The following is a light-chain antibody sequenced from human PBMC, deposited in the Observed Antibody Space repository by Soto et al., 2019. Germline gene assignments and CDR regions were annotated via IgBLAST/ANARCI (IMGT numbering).Light chain of an antibody. V-gene: IGKV2-28*01. Sequence: DIVMTQSPLSLPVTPGEPASISCRSSLSLLHSNGYNYLHWYLQKPGQSPQLLISLGSNRASGVPDRFSGSGSGTDFTLKINRVEAEDVGVYYCMQALQTPWTFGQGTKVEIK. CDR1: LSLLHSNGYNY. CDR3: MQALQTPWT. CDR2: LGS. J-gene: IGKJ1*01.